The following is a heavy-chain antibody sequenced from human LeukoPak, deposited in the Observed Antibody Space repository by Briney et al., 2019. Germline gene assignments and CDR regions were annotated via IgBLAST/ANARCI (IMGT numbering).Heavy chain of an antibody. Sequence: GASVKVSCKASGYTFTSYGISWVRQAPGQGLEWMGWISTYNGNTNYAQKFQGRVTMTTDTSTSTAYLELRSLRSDDTAVYYCASQSPACDYWGQGTQVTVSS. J-gene: IGHJ4*02. CDR2: ISTYNGNT. CDR1: GYTFTSYG. V-gene: IGHV1-18*01. CDR3: ASQSPACDY.